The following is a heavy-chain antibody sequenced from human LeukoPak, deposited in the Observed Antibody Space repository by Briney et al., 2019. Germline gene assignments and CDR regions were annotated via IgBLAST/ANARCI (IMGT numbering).Heavy chain of an antibody. Sequence: SETLSLTCTVSGGSISSSSYYWGWIRQPPGKGLEWIGSIYYSGSTYYNPPLKSRVTISVDTSKNQFSLKLSSVTAADTAVYYCARGRRWLQFSSYYFDYWGQGTLVTVSS. D-gene: IGHD5-24*01. V-gene: IGHV4-39*07. CDR2: IYYSGST. CDR1: GGSISSSSYY. J-gene: IGHJ4*02. CDR3: ARGRRWLQFSSYYFDY.